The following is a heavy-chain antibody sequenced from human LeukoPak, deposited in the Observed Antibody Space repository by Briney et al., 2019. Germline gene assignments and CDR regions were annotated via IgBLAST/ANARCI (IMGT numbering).Heavy chain of an antibody. CDR3: ARGGYSSSSGYYYYYMDV. Sequence: GGSLRLSCAASGFTFSSYGMHWVRQAPGKGLEWVAVIWYDGGNKYYADSVKGRFTISRDNSKNTLYLQMNSLRAEDTAVYYCARGGYSSSSGYYYYYMDVWGKGNTVTVSS. J-gene: IGHJ6*03. CDR1: GFTFSSYG. V-gene: IGHV3-33*01. D-gene: IGHD6-6*01. CDR2: IWYDGGNK.